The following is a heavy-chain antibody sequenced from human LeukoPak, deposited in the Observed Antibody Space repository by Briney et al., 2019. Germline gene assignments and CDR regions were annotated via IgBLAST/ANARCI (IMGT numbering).Heavy chain of an antibody. Sequence: GGSLRLSCEASGFTFSSYWMNWVRQVPGKGLKWVASVKPDGSDNFYVDSVEGRFTISRDNARYSLFLQMNSLRVEDTAVYYCVRENQLRCWGQGTLVSVSS. CDR2: VKPDGSDN. CDR3: VRENQLRC. J-gene: IGHJ4*02. CDR1: GFTFSSYW. V-gene: IGHV3-7*01. D-gene: IGHD5-12*01.